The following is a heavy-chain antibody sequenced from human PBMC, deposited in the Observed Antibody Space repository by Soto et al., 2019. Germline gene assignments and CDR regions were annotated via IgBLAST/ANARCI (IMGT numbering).Heavy chain of an antibody. CDR2: ISGSGGST. J-gene: IGHJ4*02. Sequence: PGGSLRLSCAASGFTFSSYAMSWVRQAPGKGLEWVSAISGSGGSTYYADSVKGRFTISRDNSKNTLYLQMNSLRAEDTAVYYCAKGTARGAYYYDSSGPPADCRGQGTLVTVSS. CDR3: AKGTARGAYYYDSSGPPADC. D-gene: IGHD3-22*01. CDR1: GFTFSSYA. V-gene: IGHV3-23*01.